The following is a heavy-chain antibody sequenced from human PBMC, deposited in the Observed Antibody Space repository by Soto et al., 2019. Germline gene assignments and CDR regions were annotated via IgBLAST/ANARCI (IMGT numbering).Heavy chain of an antibody. CDR1: GGTFSSYS. CDR3: ARDGGRHSGGIDY. CDR2: IIPIFGTA. V-gene: IGHV1-69*01. D-gene: IGHD1-26*01. J-gene: IGHJ4*02. Sequence: QVQLVQSGAEVKKRGSSVKVSCQASGGTFSSYSINWVRQAPGQGLEWMGAIIPIFGTANYAQKFQGRVTITADESTSTAYMELSSLRSEDTAVYYCARDGGRHSGGIDYWGQGTLVTVSS.